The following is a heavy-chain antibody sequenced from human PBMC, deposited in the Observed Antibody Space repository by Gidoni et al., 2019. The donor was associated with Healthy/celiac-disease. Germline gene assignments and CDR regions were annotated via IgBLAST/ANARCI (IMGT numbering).Heavy chain of an antibody. CDR2: INHSGST. J-gene: IGHJ4*02. V-gene: IGHV4-34*01. CDR3: ARTLGGFGSNFHRY. D-gene: IGHD3-10*01. CDR1: GGSFSGYY. Sequence: QVQLQQWGAGLLKPSETLSLTCAVYGGSFSGYYWRWIRQLPGKGLEWIGEINHSGSTNYNPSLKSRVTISVDTSKNQFSLKLSSVTAADTAVYYCARTLGGFGSNFHRYWGQGTLVTVSS.